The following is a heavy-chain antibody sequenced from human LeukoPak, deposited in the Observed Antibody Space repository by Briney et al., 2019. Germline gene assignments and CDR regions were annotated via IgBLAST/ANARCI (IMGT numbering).Heavy chain of an antibody. CDR1: GGSTSGNY. CDR3: ARGEGTMVRGVGPFDS. J-gene: IGHJ4*02. D-gene: IGHD3-10*01. CDR2: VYYDGVA. Sequence: SETLSLTCTVSGGSTSGNYWGWIRQPPGKGLESIGYVYYDGVARYNPSLESQVIISIDTSKNQMSLKVTSVTAADTAVYYCARGEGTMVRGVGPFDSWSQGTLVTVSS. V-gene: IGHV4-59*01.